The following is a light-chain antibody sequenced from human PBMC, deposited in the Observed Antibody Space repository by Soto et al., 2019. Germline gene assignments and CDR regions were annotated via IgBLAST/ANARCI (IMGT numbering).Light chain of an antibody. CDR3: SSYTSSSTSV. V-gene: IGLV2-14*01. CDR2: DVS. Sequence: QPVVTQPASVSGSPGQSITISCTGTSSDVGGYNYVSWYQQHPGKAPKLMIYDVSNRPSGVSNRFSGSKSGNTASLTISGLQAEDEADYYCSSYTSSSTSVFGGGTKLTVL. J-gene: IGLJ2*01. CDR1: SSDVGGYNY.